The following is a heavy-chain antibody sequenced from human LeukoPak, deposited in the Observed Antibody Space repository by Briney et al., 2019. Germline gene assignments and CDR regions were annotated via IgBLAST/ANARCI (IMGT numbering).Heavy chain of an antibody. CDR1: GGSISSYY. CDR2: IYYSGST. Sequence: SETLSLTCTVSGGSISSYYWSWIRQPPGKGLEWIGYIYYSGSTNYNPSLKSRVTISVDTSKNQFSLKLSSVTAADTAVYYCAGAGLGAFDIWGQGTMVTVSS. CDR3: AGAGLGAFDI. D-gene: IGHD3-10*01. V-gene: IGHV4-59*01. J-gene: IGHJ3*02.